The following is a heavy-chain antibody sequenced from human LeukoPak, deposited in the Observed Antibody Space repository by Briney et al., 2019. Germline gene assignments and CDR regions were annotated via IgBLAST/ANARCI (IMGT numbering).Heavy chain of an antibody. CDR3: ARNPYCGGDCRYAFDI. Sequence: SETLSLTCTVSGGSISSYYWSWIRQPPGKGLEWIGYIYYSGSTNYNPSLKSRVTISVDTSKNQFSLKLSSVTAADTAVYYCARNPYCGGDCRYAFDIWGQGTMVTVSS. J-gene: IGHJ3*02. CDR1: GGSISSYY. D-gene: IGHD2-21*02. CDR2: IYYSGST. V-gene: IGHV4-59*13.